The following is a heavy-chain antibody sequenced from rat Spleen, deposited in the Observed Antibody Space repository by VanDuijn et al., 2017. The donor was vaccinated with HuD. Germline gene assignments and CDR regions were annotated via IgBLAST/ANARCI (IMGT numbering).Heavy chain of an antibody. CDR3: TTYSDYATSPFAY. CDR2: ITNTGGST. J-gene: IGHJ3*01. CDR1: GFTFNNYW. D-gene: IGHD1-6*01. V-gene: IGHV5-31*01. Sequence: EVQLVESGGGLVQPGRSLELSCVVSGFTFNNYWMTWIRQAPGKGLEWVASITNTGGSTYYPDSVKGRFTISRDDAKSTLYLQMNSLRSEDTATYYCTTYSDYATSPFAYWGRGTLVTVSS.